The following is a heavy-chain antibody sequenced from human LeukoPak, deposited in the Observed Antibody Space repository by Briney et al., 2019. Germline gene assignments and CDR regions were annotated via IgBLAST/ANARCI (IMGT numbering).Heavy chain of an antibody. J-gene: IGHJ4*02. D-gene: IGHD3-10*02. CDR2: ISYDGSNK. Sequence: GRSLRLSCAASGFTFSSYAIHWVRQAPGKGLEWVAVISYDGSNKYYADSVQGRFTIFRDNSKNTLYPQMNSLRAEDTAMYYCARALCDNNRCSSYFDSWGQGTLVTVSS. CDR1: GFTFSSYA. V-gene: IGHV3-30-3*01. CDR3: ARALCDNNRCSSYFDS.